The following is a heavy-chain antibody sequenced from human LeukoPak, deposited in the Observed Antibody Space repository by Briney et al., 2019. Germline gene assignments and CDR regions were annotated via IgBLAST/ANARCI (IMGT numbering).Heavy chain of an antibody. CDR1: GFTFSSYA. J-gene: IGHJ4*02. V-gene: IGHV3-66*01. Sequence: PGGSLRLSCAASGFTFSSYAMSWVRQAPGKGLEWVSVIYSGGSTYYADSVKGRFTISRDNSKNTLYLQMNSLRAEDTAVYYCARRRDDGFDYWGQGTLVTVSS. CDR3: ARRRDDGFDY. CDR2: IYSGGST. D-gene: IGHD3-3*01.